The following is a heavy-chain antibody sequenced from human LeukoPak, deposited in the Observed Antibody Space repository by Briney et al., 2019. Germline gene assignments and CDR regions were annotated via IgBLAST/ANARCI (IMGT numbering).Heavy chain of an antibody. J-gene: IGHJ3*02. CDR2: IYASGGT. CDR3: ARHGEGGSYFYAFDI. V-gene: IGHV4-4*09. Sequence: SETLSLTCTVSGGSIRNYYWSWLRQPPGKGLEWIGYIYASGGTNYNPSLKSRVAISVDTSKNQFSQNLSSVTAADTAVYYCARHGEGGSYFYAFDIWGQGTMVTVSS. CDR1: GGSIRNYY. D-gene: IGHD1-26*01.